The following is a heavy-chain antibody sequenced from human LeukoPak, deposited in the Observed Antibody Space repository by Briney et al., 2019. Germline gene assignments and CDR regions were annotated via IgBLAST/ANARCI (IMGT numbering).Heavy chain of an antibody. Sequence: GRSLRLSCAVSGLTLSNYGMSWVPQAPGKGLEWVAGISGSGGSTNYADSVKGRFTISRDNAKNTLYLQMNSLRAEDTAVYFCATRGVVIRVILVGFHKESYYFDSWGQGARVTVSS. CDR3: ATRGVVIRVILVGFHKESYYFDS. D-gene: IGHD3-22*01. CDR1: GLTLSNYG. V-gene: IGHV3-23*01. J-gene: IGHJ4*02. CDR2: ISGSGGST.